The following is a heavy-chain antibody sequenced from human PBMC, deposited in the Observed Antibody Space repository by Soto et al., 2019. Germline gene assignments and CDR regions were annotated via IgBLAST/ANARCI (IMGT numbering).Heavy chain of an antibody. D-gene: IGHD6-19*01. CDR2: TYYRSKWYN. Sequence: SQTLSLTCAISGDSVSSNSAAWNWIRQSPSRGLEWLGRTYYRSKWYNDYAVSVKSRITINPDTSKNQFSLQLNSVTPEDTAVYYCARHWGFSSGWDGGGYSYGMDVWGQGPTVPVSS. CDR3: ARHWGFSSGWDGGGYSYGMDV. J-gene: IGHJ6*02. CDR1: GDSVSSNSAA. V-gene: IGHV6-1*01.